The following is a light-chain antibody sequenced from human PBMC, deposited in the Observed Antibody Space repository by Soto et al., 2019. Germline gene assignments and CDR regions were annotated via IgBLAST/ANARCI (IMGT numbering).Light chain of an antibody. Sequence: DIVMTQSPDSLAVSLGERATINCKSSQSVSYSSNNKNYLAWYQQKPGQPPKLLIYWASTRESGVPDRFSGSGSGTDFILTISSLQAEDVAVYYCQQYYSTPPKFGQGTKVEIK. CDR3: QQYYSTPPK. V-gene: IGKV4-1*01. CDR2: WAS. J-gene: IGKJ1*01. CDR1: QSVSYSSNNKNY.